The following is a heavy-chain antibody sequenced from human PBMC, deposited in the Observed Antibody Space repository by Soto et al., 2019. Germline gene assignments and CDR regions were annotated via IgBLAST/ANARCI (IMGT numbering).Heavy chain of an antibody. CDR1: GFTFSSYS. Sequence: PGGSLRLSCAASGFTFSSYSMNWVRQAPGKGLEWVSYISSSSSYIYYADSVKGRFTISRDNAKNSLCLQMNSLRAEDTAVYYCARDRGGRFLYWGQGTLVTVSS. J-gene: IGHJ4*02. V-gene: IGHV3-21*01. CDR2: ISSSSSYI. D-gene: IGHD2-15*01. CDR3: ARDRGGRFLY.